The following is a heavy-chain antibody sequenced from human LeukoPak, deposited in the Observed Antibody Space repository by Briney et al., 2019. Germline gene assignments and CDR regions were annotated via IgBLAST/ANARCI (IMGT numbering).Heavy chain of an antibody. J-gene: IGHJ5*02. V-gene: IGHV4-34*01. D-gene: IGHD6-13*01. CDR1: GGSFSGYY. CDR3: ARVVRQQLVYWFDP. CDR2: INHSGST. Sequence: SETLSLTCAVYGGSFSGYYWSWIRQPPGKGLEWIGEINHSGSTNYNPSLKSRVTISVDTSKNQFSLKLSSVTAADTAVYYCARVVRQQLVYWFDPWGQGTLVTVSS.